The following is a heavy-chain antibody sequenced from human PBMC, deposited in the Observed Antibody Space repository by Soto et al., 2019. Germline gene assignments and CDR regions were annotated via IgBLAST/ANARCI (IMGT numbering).Heavy chain of an antibody. CDR3: ARAMGAINYFDY. CDR2: FYYSGNT. Sequence: QVQLQESGPRLVKPSQTLSLTCTVSGGSIRSGGYYWSWIRQHPGKGLEWIGYFYYSGNTYYNPSLKSRLTISGDTSKNQFSLNLSSVTAADTAVYYCARAMGAINYFDYWGQGTLVTVSS. J-gene: IGHJ4*02. D-gene: IGHD1-26*01. CDR1: GGSIRSGGYY. V-gene: IGHV4-31*03.